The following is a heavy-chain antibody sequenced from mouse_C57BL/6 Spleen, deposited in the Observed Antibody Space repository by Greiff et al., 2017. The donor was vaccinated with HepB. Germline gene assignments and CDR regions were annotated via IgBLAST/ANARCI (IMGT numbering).Heavy chain of an antibody. CDR2: ISSGGSYT. CDR1: GFTFSSYG. J-gene: IGHJ4*01. Sequence: EVQGVESGGDLVKPGGSLKLSCAASGFTFSSYGMSWVRQTPDKRLEWVATISSGGSYTYYPDSVKGRFTISRDNAKNTLYLQMSSLKSEDTAMYYCARDYYGRYYYAMDYWGQGTSVTVSS. CDR3: ARDYYGRYYYAMDY. D-gene: IGHD1-1*01. V-gene: IGHV5-6*01.